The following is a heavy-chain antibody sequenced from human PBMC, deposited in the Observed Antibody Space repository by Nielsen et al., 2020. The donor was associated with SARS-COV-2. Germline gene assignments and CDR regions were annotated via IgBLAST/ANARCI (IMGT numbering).Heavy chain of an antibody. CDR1: GFTFSSYW. CDR3: AGAWSFYY. Sequence: GESLKISCAASGFTFSSYWMSWVRQAPGKGLEWVANIKQDGSEKYYVDSVKGRFTISRDNAKNSLYLQMNSLRAEDTAVYYCAGAWSFYYWGQGTLVTVSS. CDR2: IKQDGSEK. J-gene: IGHJ4*02. V-gene: IGHV3-7*03. D-gene: IGHD3-3*01.